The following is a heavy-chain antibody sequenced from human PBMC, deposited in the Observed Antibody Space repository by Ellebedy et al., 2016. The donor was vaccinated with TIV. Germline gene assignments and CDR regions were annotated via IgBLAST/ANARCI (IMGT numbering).Heavy chain of an antibody. CDR3: ARGAGIVAYCGGDYCAAFDP. J-gene: IGHJ5*02. CDR1: GFTFSTFW. Sequence: GGSLRLSXAASGFTFSTFWMSWVRQAPGKGLEWVANIRQDGREKYHVDSVRGRFTISRDNAKNSLYLQMDSLRAEDTAVYYCARGAGIVAYCGGDYCAAFDPWGQGTLVTVSS. D-gene: IGHD2-21*02. V-gene: IGHV3-7*03. CDR2: IRQDGREK.